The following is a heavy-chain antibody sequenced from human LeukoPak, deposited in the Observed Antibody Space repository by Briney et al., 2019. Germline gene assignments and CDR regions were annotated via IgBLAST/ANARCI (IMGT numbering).Heavy chain of an antibody. CDR1: GGSISSGDYY. CDR2: IYYSGST. Sequence: SQTLSLTCTVPGGSISSGDYYWSWIRQPPGKGLEWIGYIYYSGSTYYNPSLKSRVTISVDTSKNQFSLKLSSVTAADTAVYYCARDRPPDYYDSSGYRPRDYYYGMDVWGQGTTVTVSS. V-gene: IGHV4-30-4*01. D-gene: IGHD3-22*01. J-gene: IGHJ6*02. CDR3: ARDRPPDYYDSSGYRPRDYYYGMDV.